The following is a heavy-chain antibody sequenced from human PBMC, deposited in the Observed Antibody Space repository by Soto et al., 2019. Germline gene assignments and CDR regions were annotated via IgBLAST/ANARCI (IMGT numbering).Heavy chain of an antibody. Sequence: GASVKVSCKASGYTFTGYYMHWVRQAPGQGLEWMGWINPNSGGTNYAQKFQGWVTMTRDTSISTAYMELGRLRSDDTAVYYCAIYCWMTTVTRDGCDTFDSWGQGTMVTVS. J-gene: IGHJ3*02. CDR3: AIYCWMTTVTRDGCDTFDS. CDR1: GYTFTGYY. CDR2: INPNSGGT. V-gene: IGHV1-2*04. D-gene: IGHD4-17*01.